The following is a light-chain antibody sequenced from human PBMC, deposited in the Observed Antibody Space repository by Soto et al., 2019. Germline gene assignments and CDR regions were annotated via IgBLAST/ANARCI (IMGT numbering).Light chain of an antibody. Sequence: EILMTQSPATLSVSPGERATLSCRASQSVFSSLAWYQQKPGQAPRLLIYGASTRATGIPARFSGSGSGTEFNLTISSLQSEDFAVYYCQQYNNWRTFGQGIKVDI. J-gene: IGKJ1*01. CDR2: GAS. CDR3: QQYNNWRT. CDR1: QSVFSS. V-gene: IGKV3-15*01.